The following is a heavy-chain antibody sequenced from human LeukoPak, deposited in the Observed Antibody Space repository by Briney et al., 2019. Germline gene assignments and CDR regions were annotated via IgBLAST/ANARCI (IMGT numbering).Heavy chain of an antibody. CDR1: GGSISPYY. D-gene: IGHD5-12*01. CDR3: ASERGYSGYTFDY. CDR2: IFHSGTT. V-gene: IGHV4-59*01. J-gene: IGHJ4*02. Sequence: SSETLSLTCTMSGGSISPYYWGWIRQPPGKGLEWIAYIFHSGTTKYNPSLKSRVTISIDTSRIRFSLRLSSVTAADTARYYCASERGYSGYTFDYWGQGNMVTVSS.